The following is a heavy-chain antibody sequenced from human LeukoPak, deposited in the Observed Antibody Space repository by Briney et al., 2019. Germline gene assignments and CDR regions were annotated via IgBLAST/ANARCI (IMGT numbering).Heavy chain of an antibody. D-gene: IGHD2-15*01. Sequence: SQTLSLTCTVSGGPISSDSYYWSWIRQPAGKGLEWIGRIYTSGSTNYNPSLKSRVTISVDTSKNQFSLKLSSVTAADTAVYYCAREIYPATFDYWGQGTLVTVSS. CDR3: AREIYPATFDY. CDR2: IYTSGST. CDR1: GGPISSDSYY. J-gene: IGHJ4*02. V-gene: IGHV4-61*02.